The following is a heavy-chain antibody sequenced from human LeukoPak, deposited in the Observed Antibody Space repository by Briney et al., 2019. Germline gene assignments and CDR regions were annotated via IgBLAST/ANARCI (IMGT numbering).Heavy chain of an antibody. Sequence: AGGSLRLSCAASGFTFSSYAMSWVRKAPGKGLEWVSAINSAGSTYYGDSVRGRFTISRDNSKNVLYLQMNSLRAEDTALYYCAKDQNTVATAPFDYWGQGTLVTVSS. CDR3: AKDQNTVATAPFDY. V-gene: IGHV3-23*01. CDR1: GFTFSSYA. CDR2: INSAGST. J-gene: IGHJ4*02. D-gene: IGHD4-17*01.